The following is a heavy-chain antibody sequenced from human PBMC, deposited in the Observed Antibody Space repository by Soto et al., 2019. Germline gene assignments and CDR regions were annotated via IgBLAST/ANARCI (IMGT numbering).Heavy chain of an antibody. J-gene: IGHJ5*02. CDR3: ANSLGSFIRFGP. CDR2: ISGSGGST. V-gene: IGHV3-23*01. CDR1: GFTFSSYA. Sequence: PGGSLRLSCAASGFTFSSYAKSWVRQAPGKGLEWVSAISGSGGSTYYADSVKGRFTISRDNSKNTLYLQMNSLRAEDTAVYYCANSLGSFIRFGPWGQGTMVTVYS. D-gene: IGHD6-13*01.